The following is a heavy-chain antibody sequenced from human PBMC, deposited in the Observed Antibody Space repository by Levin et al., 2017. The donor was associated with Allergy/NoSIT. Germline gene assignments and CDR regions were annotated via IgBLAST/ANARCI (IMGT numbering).Heavy chain of an antibody. CDR2: IFDNGRA. CDR3: AGGGGDYYFALEL. V-gene: IGHV4-30-4*01. J-gene: IGHJ3*01. Sequence: LRLSCSVSRGSISSDVHYWGWVRQPPGKGLEWIGHIFDNGRAYYNSSLQSRLDISIDTSSSHFSLRLTPATVADTATYCCAGGGGDYYFALELWGQGTMVTVSS. D-gene: IGHD2-21*02. CDR1: RGSISSDVHY.